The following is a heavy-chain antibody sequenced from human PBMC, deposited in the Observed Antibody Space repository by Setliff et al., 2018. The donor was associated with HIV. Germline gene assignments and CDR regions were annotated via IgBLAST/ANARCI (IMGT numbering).Heavy chain of an antibody. CDR2: IWHAGST. CDR1: GYSSAGNLA. V-gene: IGHV4-38-2*02. Sequence: SETLSLTCTVSGYSSAGNLAWAWIRQHPKKGLEWIGSIWHAGSTNYNPSLKGRVTISVDTSKNQFSLKLSSVTAADTAVYYCARGSLYSSSSCFDYWGQGTLVTVSS. J-gene: IGHJ4*02. CDR3: ARGSLYSSSSCFDY. D-gene: IGHD6-13*01.